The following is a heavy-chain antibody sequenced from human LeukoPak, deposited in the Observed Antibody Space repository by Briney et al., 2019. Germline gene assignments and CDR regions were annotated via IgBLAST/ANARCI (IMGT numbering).Heavy chain of an antibody. CDR2: TSPSGGTI. Sequence: GGSLRPSCAASGFTFSDYYMSWIRQAPETGLEWLSYTSPSGGTIYYTDSVKGRFTMSRDNAQNALYLEMNSLKTEDTAVYYCTTTEYSSSKGWDAFDIWGQGTMVTVSS. CDR3: TTTEYSSSKGWDAFDI. J-gene: IGHJ3*02. V-gene: IGHV3-11*01. D-gene: IGHD6-6*01. CDR1: GFTFSDYY.